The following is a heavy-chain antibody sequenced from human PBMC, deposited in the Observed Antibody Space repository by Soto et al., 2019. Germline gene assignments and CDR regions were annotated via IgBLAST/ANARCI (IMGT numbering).Heavy chain of an antibody. CDR2: INAGNGNT. Sequence: ASVKVSCKASGYTFTSYAMHWVRRAPGQRLEWMGWINAGNGNTKYSQKFQGRVTITRDTSASTAYMELSSLRSEDTAVYYCARVGGLYCTNGVCYYDYWGQGTLVTVSS. D-gene: IGHD2-8*01. CDR3: ARVGGLYCTNGVCYYDY. CDR1: GYTFTSYA. V-gene: IGHV1-3*01. J-gene: IGHJ4*02.